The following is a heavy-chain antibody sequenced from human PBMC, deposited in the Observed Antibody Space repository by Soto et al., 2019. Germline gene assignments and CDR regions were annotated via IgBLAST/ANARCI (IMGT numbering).Heavy chain of an antibody. CDR1: GFTFSSYG. CDR3: AKDDGGVGYCSGGSCSDLYYFDY. V-gene: IGHV3-30*18. D-gene: IGHD2-15*01. Sequence: VGSLRLSCAASGFTFSSYGMHWVRQAPGKGLEWVAVISYDGSNKYYADSVKGRFTISRDNSKNTLYLQMNSLRAEDTAVYYCAKDDGGVGYCSGGSCSDLYYFDYWGQGTLVPSPQ. CDR2: ISYDGSNK. J-gene: IGHJ4*02.